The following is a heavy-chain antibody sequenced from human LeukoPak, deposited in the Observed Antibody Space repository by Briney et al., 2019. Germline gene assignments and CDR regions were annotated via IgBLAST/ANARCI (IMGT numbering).Heavy chain of an antibody. CDR1: GYTFTSYY. J-gene: IGHJ4*02. D-gene: IGHD6-13*01. V-gene: IGHV1-46*01. Sequence: ASVKVSCTASGYTFTSYYMHWVRQAPGQGLGWMGIINPSGGSTSYAQKFQGRVIMTRDTSTSTVYMELSSLRSEDTAVYYCASTGGRIAAAGRAICDYWGQGTLVTVSS. CDR2: INPSGGST. CDR3: ASTGGRIAAAGRAICDY.